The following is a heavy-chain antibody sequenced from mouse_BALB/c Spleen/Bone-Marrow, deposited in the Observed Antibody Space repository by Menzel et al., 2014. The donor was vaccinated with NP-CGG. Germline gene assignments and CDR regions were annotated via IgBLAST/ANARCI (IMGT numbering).Heavy chain of an antibody. CDR3: ATYYRYDRRFAY. CDR2: IDPANGNT. J-gene: IGHJ3*01. CDR1: GFNIKDTY. V-gene: IGHV14-3*02. Sequence: DVQLQESGAELVKPGASVKSSCTASGFNIKDTYMHWVKQRPEQGLEWIGRIDPANGNTKYDPKFQGKATITADTPSNTAYLQLSSLTSEDTAVYYCATYYRYDRRFAYWGQGTLVTVSA. D-gene: IGHD2-14*01.